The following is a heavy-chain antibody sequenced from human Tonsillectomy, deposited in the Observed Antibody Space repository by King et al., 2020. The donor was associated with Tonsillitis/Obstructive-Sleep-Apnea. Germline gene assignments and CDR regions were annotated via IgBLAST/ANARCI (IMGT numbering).Heavy chain of an antibody. V-gene: IGHV7-4-1*02. CDR2: IDTNTGNP. CDR1: GDTFTNYA. J-gene: IGHJ4*01. D-gene: IGHD3-22*01. CDR3: ARDSDSYEGSSHYSCPD. Sequence: QLVQSGSELKKPGASVKVSCKASGDTFTNYAMNWLRQAPGQGLEWRGWIDTNTGNPTYAQGFTGRFVFSLDTSVSTAYLQISSLEAEDTAVYYCARDSDSYEGSSHYSCPDWGHGTLFTVSS.